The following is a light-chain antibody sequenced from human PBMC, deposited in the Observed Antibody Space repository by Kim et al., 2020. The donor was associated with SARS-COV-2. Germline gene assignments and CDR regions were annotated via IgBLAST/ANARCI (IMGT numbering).Light chain of an antibody. J-gene: IGKJ5*01. Sequence: EVVMTQSPVTLSVSPGERATLSCRASQSVSSNLAWYQQKPGQAPRLLIHGASNRAAGVPVRFRGSGSGTGFTLIISSLQSEDFAVYYCQQYNNWLPITFGQGTRLGIK. CDR2: GAS. CDR1: QSVSSN. V-gene: IGKV3-15*01. CDR3: QQYNNWLPIT.